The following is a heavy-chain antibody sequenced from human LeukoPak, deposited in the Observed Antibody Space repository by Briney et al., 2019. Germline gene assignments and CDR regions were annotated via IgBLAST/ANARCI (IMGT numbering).Heavy chain of an antibody. CDR1: GFTLRSYA. CDR3: ASLRGVNR. J-gene: IGHJ4*02. D-gene: IGHD3-10*01. V-gene: IGHV3-23*01. Sequence: GGSLRLSCAASGFTLRSYAMSWVRQAPGKGLEWVSAIDGSGDSIYYADSVKGRFTISRDNSKNTVYLQMDSLSAEDTAVYYCASLRGVNRWGQGTLVTVSS. CDR2: IDGSGDSI.